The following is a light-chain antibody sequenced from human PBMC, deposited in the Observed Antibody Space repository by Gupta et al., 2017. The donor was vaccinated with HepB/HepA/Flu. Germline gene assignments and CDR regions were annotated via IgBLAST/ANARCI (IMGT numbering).Light chain of an antibody. V-gene: IGKV1-5*03. J-gene: IGKJ1*01. Sequence: DIKMTHSPSTLSASVGDRVTITCRASHIIRRRLVWYQQKPGKAPKLLIYEASSLESGVPSRFSGSGSGTDFSLNISSLQPDYFATYYCQQYFSYWTFGQGTKVEIK. CDR1: HIIRRR. CDR3: QQYFSYWT. CDR2: EAS.